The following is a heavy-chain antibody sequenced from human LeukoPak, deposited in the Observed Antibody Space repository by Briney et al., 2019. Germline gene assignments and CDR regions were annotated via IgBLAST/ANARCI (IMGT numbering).Heavy chain of an antibody. CDR2: IYYSGST. J-gene: IGHJ6*03. Sequence: NTSETLSLTCTVSGGPISPYYWSWIRQPPGKGLEWIGYIYYSGSTNYNPSLKSRVTISVDKSKNQFSLKLSSVTAADTAVYYCARGVIAVAANYYYYYMDVWGKGTTVTVSS. V-gene: IGHV4-59*12. D-gene: IGHD6-19*01. CDR3: ARGVIAVAANYYYYYMDV. CDR1: GGPISPYY.